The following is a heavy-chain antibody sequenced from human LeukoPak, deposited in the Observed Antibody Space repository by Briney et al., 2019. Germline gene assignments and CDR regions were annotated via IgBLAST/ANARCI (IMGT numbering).Heavy chain of an antibody. CDR1: RFTFSSYA. Sequence: PGGSLRLSCAASRFTFSSYAMNWVRQAPGRGLEWVSTIGGTGDRTYYADSVKGRFTISRDNSMDTLFLQMNSLKAEDTAVYYCAKDPVVYHGGSGWHYFDYWGQGTLVTVSS. V-gene: IGHV3-23*01. J-gene: IGHJ4*02. D-gene: IGHD6-19*01. CDR3: AKDPVVYHGGSGWHYFDY. CDR2: IGGTGDRT.